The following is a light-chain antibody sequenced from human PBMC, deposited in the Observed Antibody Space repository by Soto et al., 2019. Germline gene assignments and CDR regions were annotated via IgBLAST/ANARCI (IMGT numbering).Light chain of an antibody. CDR1: QSVSSN. J-gene: IGKJ4*01. Sequence: EIVMTQSPVTLSVSPGERVPLSCRASQSVSSNLAWYQQKPGQAPSLLIYGAFTRATGIPARFSGSGSGTDFTLTISGLESEDSGIYYCQQRYNWLTFGGGTKVDI. CDR2: GAF. V-gene: IGKV3-11*01. CDR3: QQRYNWLT.